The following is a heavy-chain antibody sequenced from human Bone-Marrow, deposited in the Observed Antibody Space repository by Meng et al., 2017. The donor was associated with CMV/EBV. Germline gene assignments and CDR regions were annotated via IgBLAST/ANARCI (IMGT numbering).Heavy chain of an antibody. CDR1: GYTFTGYY. V-gene: IGHV1-2*02. D-gene: IGHD2-8*02. CDR2: INPNSGGT. CDR3: ARGRGVDIVLVDAFAI. J-gene: IGHJ3*02. Sequence: ASVKVSCKASGYTFTGYYMHWVRQAPGQGLEWMGWINPNSGGTNYAQKFQGRVTMTRDTSISTAYMELSRLRSDDTAVYYCARGRGVDIVLVDAFAIWGQGTMVTVSS.